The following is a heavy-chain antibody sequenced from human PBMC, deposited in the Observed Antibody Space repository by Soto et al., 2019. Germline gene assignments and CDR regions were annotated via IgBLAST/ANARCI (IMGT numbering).Heavy chain of an antibody. CDR3: ARDQGRDSSGYYYLLYYYGMYV. D-gene: IGHD3-22*01. CDR2: INAGNGNT. J-gene: IGHJ6*02. V-gene: IGHV1-3*01. CDR1: GYTFTSYA. Sequence: ASEKVSCTASGYTFTSYAMHWVRQAPGQRLEWMGWINAGNGNTKYSQKFQGRVTITRDTSASTAYMELSSLRSEDTAVYYCARDQGRDSSGYYYLLYYYGMYVCGQGSTVTGS.